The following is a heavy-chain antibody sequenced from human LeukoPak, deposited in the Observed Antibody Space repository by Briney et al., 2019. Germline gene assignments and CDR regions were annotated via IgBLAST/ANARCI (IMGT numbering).Heavy chain of an antibody. CDR2: INHSGST. CDR3: ARMRKGYYDSSGSNWFDP. CDR1: GGSFSGYY. V-gene: IGHV4-34*01. Sequence: SETLSLTCAVYGGSFSGYYWRWIRRPPGKGLEWIGEINHSGSTNYNPSLKSRVTISVDTSKNQFSLKLSSVTAADTAVYYCARMRKGYYDSSGSNWFDPWGQGTLVTVSP. J-gene: IGHJ5*02. D-gene: IGHD3-22*01.